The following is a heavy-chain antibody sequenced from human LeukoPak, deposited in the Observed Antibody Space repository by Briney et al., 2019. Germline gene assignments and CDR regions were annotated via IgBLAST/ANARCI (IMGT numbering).Heavy chain of an antibody. J-gene: IGHJ5*02. CDR3: ARGARIAAAPRFDP. V-gene: IGHV4-34*01. D-gene: IGHD6-13*01. Sequence: SETLSLTCAVYGGSFSGYYWSWIRQPPGKGLEWIGEINHSGSTNYNPSLKSRVTISVDTSKNQFSLKLSSVTVADTAVYYCARGARIAAAPRFDPWGQGTLVTVSS. CDR2: INHSGST. CDR1: GGSFSGYY.